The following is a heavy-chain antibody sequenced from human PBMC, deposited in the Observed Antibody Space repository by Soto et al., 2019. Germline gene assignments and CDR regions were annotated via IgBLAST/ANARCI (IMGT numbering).Heavy chain of an antibody. J-gene: IGHJ1*01. D-gene: IGHD1-26*01. Sequence: PSETMSLTCALYGKSPSGYYWRWTRQPPVKALEWIGEIHPSGHTNYNPSLKRRVTISVDTSKNQLFLNLTSLTAEDTPMYYCAREHVGGRTIAGAAEFWGQGTLVTVSS. CDR1: GKSPSGYY. CDR3: AREHVGGRTIAGAAEF. V-gene: IGHV4-34*01. CDR2: IHPSGHT.